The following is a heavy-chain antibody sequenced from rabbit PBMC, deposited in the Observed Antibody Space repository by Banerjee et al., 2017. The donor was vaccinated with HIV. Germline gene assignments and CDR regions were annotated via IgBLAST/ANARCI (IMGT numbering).Heavy chain of an antibody. Sequence: QEQLEESGGDLVKPGASLTLTCTASGFSFSNKYVMSWVRQAPGKGLEWIACINSSSGNTVYATWAKGRFTISKTSSTTVTLQMTSLTAADTATYFCAGNNKGAFNLWGQGTLVTVS. CDR1: GFSFSNKYV. CDR2: INSSSGNT. CDR3: AGNNKGAFNL. D-gene: IGHD4-2*01. V-gene: IGHV1S45*01. J-gene: IGHJ4*01.